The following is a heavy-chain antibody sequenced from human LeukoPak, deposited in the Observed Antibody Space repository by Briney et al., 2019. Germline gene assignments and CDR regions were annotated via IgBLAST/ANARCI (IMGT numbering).Heavy chain of an antibody. CDR2: IYYSGST. V-gene: IGHV4-59*01. CDR3: AAYDYVWGSYRSVDY. D-gene: IGHD3-16*02. J-gene: IGHJ4*02. Sequence: TPSETLSLTCTVSGGSISSYYWSWIRQPPGKGLEWIGYIYYSGSTNCNPSLKSRVTISVDTSKNQFSLKLSSVTAADTVVYYCAAYDYVWGSYRSVDYWGQGTLVTVSS. CDR1: GGSISSYY.